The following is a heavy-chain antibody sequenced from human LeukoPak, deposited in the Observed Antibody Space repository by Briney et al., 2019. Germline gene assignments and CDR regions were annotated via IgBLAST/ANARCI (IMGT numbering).Heavy chain of an antibody. J-gene: IGHJ6*03. CDR1: GYTFSDYD. V-gene: IGHV1-8*01. CDR3: ARGSFFRTIFGVAKYYYYYMDV. Sequence: ASVKVSCKASGYTFSDYDVNWVRQAPGQGLEWMGWMNPNSGNTGYAQKFQGRVTMTRNTSISTAYMELSSLRSEDTAVYYCARGSFFRTIFGVAKYYYYYMDVWGKGTTVTVSS. D-gene: IGHD3-3*01. CDR2: MNPNSGNT.